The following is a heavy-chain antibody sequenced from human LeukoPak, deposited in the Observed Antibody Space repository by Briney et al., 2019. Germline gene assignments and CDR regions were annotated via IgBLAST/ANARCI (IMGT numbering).Heavy chain of an antibody. J-gene: IGHJ4*01. V-gene: IGHV3-30*18. CDR3: AKDESMAAAAYYFGY. Sequence: GRSQRLSCAASGFTFNAYGMHWVRQAPGKGLEWVAVISSDGRDKKSADSVKGRFTISRDNSKNMVYLQMNSLRPEDTAVYYCAKDESMAAAAYYFGYWGQEPWSPSPQ. CDR2: ISSDGRDK. CDR1: GFTFNAYG. D-gene: IGHD6-13*01.